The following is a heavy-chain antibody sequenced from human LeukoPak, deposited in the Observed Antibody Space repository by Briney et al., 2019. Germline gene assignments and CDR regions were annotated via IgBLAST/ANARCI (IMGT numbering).Heavy chain of an antibody. J-gene: IGHJ6*02. V-gene: IGHV4-59*01. CDR2: IYYSGST. D-gene: IGHD3-10*02. Sequence: SETLSLICTVSGGFISSYYWSWIRQPPGKGLEWIGYIYYSGSTNYNPSLKSRVTISVDTSKNQFSLKLSSVTAADTAVYYCASVHPHYYYGMDVWGQGTTVTVSS. CDR1: GGFISSYY. CDR3: ASVHPHYYYGMDV.